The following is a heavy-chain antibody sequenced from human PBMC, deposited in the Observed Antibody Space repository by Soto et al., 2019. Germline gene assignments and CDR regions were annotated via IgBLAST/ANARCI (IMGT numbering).Heavy chain of an antibody. Sequence: ASVKVSCKASGYTFTDYYMHWVRQAPGQGLEWMGWINPNSGGTNYAQKFQGRVTMTRDTSISTAYMELSRLRSDDTAVYYCARDLLLEWLFDYWGQGTLVTVSS. D-gene: IGHD3-3*01. CDR3: ARDLLLEWLFDY. J-gene: IGHJ4*02. CDR2: INPNSGGT. V-gene: IGHV1-2*02. CDR1: GYTFTDYY.